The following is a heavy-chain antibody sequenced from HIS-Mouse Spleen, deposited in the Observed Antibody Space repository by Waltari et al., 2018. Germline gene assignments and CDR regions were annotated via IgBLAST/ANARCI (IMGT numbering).Heavy chain of an antibody. J-gene: IGHJ2*01. V-gene: IGHV4-31*03. D-gene: IGHD2-8*02. Sequence: QVQLQESGPGLVKPSQTLSLTCTVSGGAISSGGYYWSWIRQHPGKGLEWIGYIYYSGSTYYNPSLKMRVTISVDTSKTQFLLKLSAVTAADTAVYYCARDARTGGWYFDLWGRGILVTVSS. CDR3: ARDARTGGWYFDL. CDR1: GGAISSGGYY. CDR2: IYYSGST.